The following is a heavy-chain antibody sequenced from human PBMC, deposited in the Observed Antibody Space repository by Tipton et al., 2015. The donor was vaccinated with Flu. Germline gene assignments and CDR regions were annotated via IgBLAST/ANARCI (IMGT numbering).Heavy chain of an antibody. D-gene: IGHD2-2*03. CDR2: ISYDGSNK. CDR1: GFTFSSSG. J-gene: IGHJ6*02. V-gene: IGHV3-30*18. Sequence: RSLRLSCAASGFTFSSSGMHWVRQAPGKGLEWVAVISYDGSNKYYADSVKGRFTISRDNSKNTLYLQMNRLRAEDTAVYYCAKALDSYYYYYGMDVWGQGTTVTVSS. CDR3: AKALDSYYYYYGMDV.